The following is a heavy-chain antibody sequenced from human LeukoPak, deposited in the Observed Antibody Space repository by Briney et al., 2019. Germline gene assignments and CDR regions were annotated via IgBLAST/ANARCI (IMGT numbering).Heavy chain of an antibody. J-gene: IGHJ4*02. D-gene: IGHD2-21*02. Sequence: SETLSLTCAVSGGSISSNSYYWGWIRQPPGKGLEWIGSIYYSGSTYYKPSLKSRVTISVDTSKNQFSLKLSSVTAADTAVYYCARYGGDAYYFDYWGQGTLVTVSS. CDR3: ARYGGDAYYFDY. CDR1: GGSISSNSYY. V-gene: IGHV4-39*07. CDR2: IYYSGST.